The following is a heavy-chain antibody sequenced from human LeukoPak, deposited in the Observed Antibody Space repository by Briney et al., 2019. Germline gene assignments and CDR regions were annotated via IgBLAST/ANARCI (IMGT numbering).Heavy chain of an antibody. V-gene: IGHV4-59*01. CDR1: GGSISSYY. J-gene: IGHJ4*02. D-gene: IGHD5-18*01. Sequence: SETLSLTCTVSGGSISSYYWSWIRQPPGTGLEWIGYIYYSGSTNYNPSLKSRVTISVDTSKNQFSLKLSSVTAADTAVYYCARDSYGRTDYWGQGTLVTVSS. CDR2: IYYSGST. CDR3: ARDSYGRTDY.